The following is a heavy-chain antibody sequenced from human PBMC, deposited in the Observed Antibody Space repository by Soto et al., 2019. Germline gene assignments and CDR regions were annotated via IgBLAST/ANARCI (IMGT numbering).Heavy chain of an antibody. D-gene: IGHD4-17*01. V-gene: IGHV3-23*01. CDR1: GFTFSSYA. CDR2: ISGSGGST. Sequence: GGSLRLSCAASGFTFSSYAMSWVRQAPGKGLEWVSAISGSGGSTYYADSVKGRFTISRDNSKNTLYLQMNSLRAEDTAVYYCAKAGDYGGNSHYCYYGMDVWGQGTTVTVSS. J-gene: IGHJ6*02. CDR3: AKAGDYGGNSHYCYYGMDV.